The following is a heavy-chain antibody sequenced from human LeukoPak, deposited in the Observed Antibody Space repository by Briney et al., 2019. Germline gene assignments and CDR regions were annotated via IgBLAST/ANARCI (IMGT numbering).Heavy chain of an antibody. CDR1: GYTFTGYY. CDR2: INPNSGGT. CDR3: ARVIRNYDSSLPDY. D-gene: IGHD3-22*01. V-gene: IGHV1-2*02. J-gene: IGHJ4*02. Sequence: ASVKVSCKASGYTFTGYYMHWVRQVPGQGLEWMGWINPNSGGTNYAQKFQGRVTMTRDTSISTAYMELSRLRSDDTAVYYCARVIRNYDSSLPDYWGQGTLVTVSS.